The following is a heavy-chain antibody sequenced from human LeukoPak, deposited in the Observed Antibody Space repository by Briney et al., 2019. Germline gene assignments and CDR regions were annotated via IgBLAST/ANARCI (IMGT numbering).Heavy chain of an antibody. CDR2: INPSGGST. Sequence: ASVQVSCQASGYTFTSYYMHWVRQAPGQGLEWMGIINPSGGSTSYAQEFQGRVTMTRDTSTSTVYMELSSLRSEDTAVYYCARDARFYYDRSGYYYPLWFDPWGQGTLVTVSS. CDR1: GYTFTSYY. V-gene: IGHV1-46*01. CDR3: ARDARFYYDRSGYYYPLWFDP. J-gene: IGHJ5*02. D-gene: IGHD3-22*01.